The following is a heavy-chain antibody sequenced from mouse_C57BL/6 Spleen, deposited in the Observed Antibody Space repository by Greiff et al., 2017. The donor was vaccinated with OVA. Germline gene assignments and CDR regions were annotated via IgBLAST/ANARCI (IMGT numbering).Heavy chain of an antibody. D-gene: IGHD4-1*01. Sequence: EVKLVESGGGLVQPGGSMKLSCVASGFTFSNYWMNWVRQSPEKGLEWVAQIRLKSDNYATHYAESVKGRFTISRDDSKSSVYLQMNNLRAEDTGIYYCTAFNWEDWYFDVWGTGTTVTVSS. CDR2: IRLKSDNYAT. CDR3: TAFNWEDWYFDV. V-gene: IGHV6-3*01. J-gene: IGHJ1*03. CDR1: GFTFSNYW.